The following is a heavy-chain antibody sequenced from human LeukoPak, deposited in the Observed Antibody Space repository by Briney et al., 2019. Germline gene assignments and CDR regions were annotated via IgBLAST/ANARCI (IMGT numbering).Heavy chain of an antibody. J-gene: IGHJ4*02. CDR3: ARGSSYGSVSDY. D-gene: IGHD5-18*01. CDR1: GGSITSYY. V-gene: IGHV4-59*01. Sequence: EPSETLSLTCTVSGGSITSYYWSWIRQPPGKGLESIGYVYYSGSTSYNPSLKSRVTISVDTSKNQFSLKLSSVTAADTAVYYCARGSSYGSVSDYWGQGTLVTVSS. CDR2: VYYSGST.